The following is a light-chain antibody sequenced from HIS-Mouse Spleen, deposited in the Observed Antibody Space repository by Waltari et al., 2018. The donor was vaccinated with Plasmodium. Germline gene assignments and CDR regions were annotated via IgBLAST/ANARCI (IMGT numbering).Light chain of an antibody. V-gene: IGKV4-1*01. CDR1: QSVLYSSNNKNY. CDR3: QQYYSTPWT. CDR2: WAS. Sequence: DIVMTQSPDSLAVSLGERATINCKSSQSVLYSSNNKNYLAWYQQKPGQPPKLLIYWASTRESGVPDRCRGSGSGTDFTLTISSLQAEDVAVYYCQQYYSTPWTFGQGTKVEIK. J-gene: IGKJ1*01.